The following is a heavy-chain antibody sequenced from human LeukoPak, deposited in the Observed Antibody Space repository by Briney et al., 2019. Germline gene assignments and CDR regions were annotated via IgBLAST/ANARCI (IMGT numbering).Heavy chain of an antibody. CDR1: GYTLTELS. D-gene: IGHD3-22*01. CDR3: ATDLYYDTVDAFDI. J-gene: IGHJ3*02. V-gene: IGHV1-24*01. CDR2: FDPEDGET. Sequence: ASVKVSCKASGYTLTELSMHWVRQAPGKGLEWMGGFDPEDGETIYAQKFQGRVTMTEDTSTDTAYMELSSLRSEDTAVYYCATDLYYDTVDAFDIWGQGTMVTVSS.